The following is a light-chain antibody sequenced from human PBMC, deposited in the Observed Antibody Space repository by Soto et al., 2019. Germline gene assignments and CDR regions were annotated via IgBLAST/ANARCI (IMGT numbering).Light chain of an antibody. CDR1: SSNIGGNS. CDR2: DDN. J-gene: IGLJ1*01. Sequence: QSVRTQPPSVSAAPGQKVTISCSGSSSNIGGNSVSWYQQLPGTAPKLLIYDDNKRPSGIPDRFSGSKSGTSATLGITGFQNGDEADYYCGSWDSSLSAYVFGTGTQLTVL. V-gene: IGLV1-51*01. CDR3: GSWDSSLSAYV.